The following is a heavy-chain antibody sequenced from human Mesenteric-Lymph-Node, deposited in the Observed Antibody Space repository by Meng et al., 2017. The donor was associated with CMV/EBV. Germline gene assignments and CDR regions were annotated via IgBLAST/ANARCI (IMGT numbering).Heavy chain of an antibody. CDR3: ARDLSIKAFDY. D-gene: IGHD1-14*01. CDR1: GGSISSSNW. V-gene: IGHV4-4*02. Sequence: LPCAVSGGSISSSNWWSWVRQPPGKGLEWIGEIYHSGSTNYNPSLKSRVTISVDKSKNQFSLKLSSVTPEDTAVYYCARDLSIKAFDYWGQGTLVTVSS. J-gene: IGHJ4*02. CDR2: IYHSGST.